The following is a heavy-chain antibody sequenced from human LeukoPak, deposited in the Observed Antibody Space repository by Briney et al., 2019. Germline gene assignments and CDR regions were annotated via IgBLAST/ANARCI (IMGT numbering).Heavy chain of an antibody. Sequence: GASVKVSCKASGGTFSSYTISWVRQAPGQGLEWMGRIIPILGIANYAQKFQGRVTITTDKSTSTAYMELSSLRSDDTAVYYCARAYCSGGSCYPAWFDPWGQGTLVTVSS. J-gene: IGHJ5*02. CDR1: GGTFSSYT. V-gene: IGHV1-69*02. CDR2: IIPILGIA. CDR3: ARAYCSGGSCYPAWFDP. D-gene: IGHD2-15*01.